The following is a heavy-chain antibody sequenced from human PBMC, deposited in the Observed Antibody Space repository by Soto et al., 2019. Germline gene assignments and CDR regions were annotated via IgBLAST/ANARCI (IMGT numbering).Heavy chain of an antibody. CDR1: GFTFSSYA. J-gene: IGHJ4*02. CDR3: AKGSIDYSASVDN. D-gene: IGHD1-26*01. Sequence: EVQLLESGGGLVQPGGSLRLSCVASGFTFSSYAMVWVRQAPGKGLEWVSVISARGGSLYFADSVKGRFTISRDNSKNVLSLEMNSLRAEDTATYFCAKGSIDYSASVDNWGQGTLVVVSS. V-gene: IGHV3-23*01. CDR2: ISARGGSL.